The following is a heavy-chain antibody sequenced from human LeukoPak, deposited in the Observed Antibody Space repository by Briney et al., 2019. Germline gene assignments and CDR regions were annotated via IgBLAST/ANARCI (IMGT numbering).Heavy chain of an antibody. Sequence: PGGSLRLSCAVSGFTVSNNYMSWVRQAPGKGLQWVSIIYSDYSTYYADSVKGRFTISRDNSQNTLYLQMNSLRAEDTAVYYCARDSGEILTGYFGYWGQGTLVTVSS. D-gene: IGHD3-9*01. CDR2: IYSDYST. CDR3: ARDSGEILTGYFGY. J-gene: IGHJ4*02. V-gene: IGHV3-53*01. CDR1: GFTVSNNY.